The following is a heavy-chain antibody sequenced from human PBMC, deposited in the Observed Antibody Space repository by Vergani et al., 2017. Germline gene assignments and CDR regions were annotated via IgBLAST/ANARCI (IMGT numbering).Heavy chain of an antibody. Sequence: QITLRESGPTLVKPTQTLTLTCTLSGFSLTTGAEGVGWIRQPPEQALEWLAFVYLNDDERYSPSLKCRVTITKDTSKNEVILTMATMDPVDTATYYCVHRLGYFDWDGAFDVWGPGTMVTVSS. CDR3: VHRLGYFDWDGAFDV. CDR1: GFSLTTGAEG. V-gene: IGHV2-5*01. D-gene: IGHD3-9*01. CDR2: VYLNDDE. J-gene: IGHJ3*01.